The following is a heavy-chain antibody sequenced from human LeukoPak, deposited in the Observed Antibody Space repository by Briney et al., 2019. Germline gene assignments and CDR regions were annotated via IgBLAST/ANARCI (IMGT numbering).Heavy chain of an antibody. CDR3: ARRGVAIVVIPAAIRRANWFDP. CDR1: GGSFSGYY. V-gene: IGHV4-34*01. Sequence: SETLSLTCAVYGGSFSGYYWSWIRQPPGKGLEWIGEINHSGSTNYNPSLKSRVTISVDTSKNQFSLKLSSVTAADTAVYYCARRGVAIVVIPAAIRRANWFDPWGQGTLVTVSS. D-gene: IGHD2-2*03. J-gene: IGHJ5*02. CDR2: INHSGST.